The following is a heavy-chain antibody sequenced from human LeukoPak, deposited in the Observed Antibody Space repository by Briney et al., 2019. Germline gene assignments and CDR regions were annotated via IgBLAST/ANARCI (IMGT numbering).Heavy chain of an antibody. CDR3: VRGPDVYSSSSYGGGMDV. CDR1: GGSFSGYY. CDR2: INHSGST. V-gene: IGHV4-34*01. D-gene: IGHD6-13*01. Sequence: RASETLSLTCAVYGGSFSGYYWSWIRQPPGKGLEWIGEINHSGSTNYNPSLKSRVTISVDTSKNQFSLKLSSVTAADTAVYYCVRGPDVYSSSSYGGGMDVWGQGTTVTVSS. J-gene: IGHJ6*02.